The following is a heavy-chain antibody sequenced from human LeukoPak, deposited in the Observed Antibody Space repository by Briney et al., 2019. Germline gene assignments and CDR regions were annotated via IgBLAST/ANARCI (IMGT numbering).Heavy chain of an antibody. CDR1: GGSISSYY. J-gene: IGHJ4*02. V-gene: IGHV4-59*08. Sequence: SETLSLTCTVSGGSISSYYWSWIRQPPGKGLEWIGYIYYSGITNYNPSLKRRVTISVDTSKNQFSLKLSSVTAADTAVYYCARHMGLGYSYGYPYFDHWGQGTLVTVSS. CDR2: IYYSGIT. D-gene: IGHD5-18*01. CDR3: ARHMGLGYSYGYPYFDH.